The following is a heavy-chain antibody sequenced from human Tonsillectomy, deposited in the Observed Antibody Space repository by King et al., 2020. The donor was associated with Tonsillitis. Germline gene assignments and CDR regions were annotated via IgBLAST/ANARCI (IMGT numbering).Heavy chain of an antibody. D-gene: IGHD2-15*01. CDR3: AKPLSDCGVGNCYRPKALDF. CDR1: GFTFSYYG. J-gene: IGHJ3*01. Sequence: VQLVESGGGVVQPGRSLRLSCAASGFTFSYYGMLWVRRAPGKGLEWVALIWSDGSEKYYGDSVKGRFTISRDNSKNTLYLQMNSLRAEDTAVYYCAKPLSDCGVGNCYRPKALDFWGKGKMATVSS. CDR2: IWSDGSEK. V-gene: IGHV3-33*08.